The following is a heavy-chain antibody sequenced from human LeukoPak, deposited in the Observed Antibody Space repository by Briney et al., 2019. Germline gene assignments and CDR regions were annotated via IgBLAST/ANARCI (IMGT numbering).Heavy chain of an antibody. CDR3: ARCSSTICYAGGFDY. V-gene: IGHV3-21*01. D-gene: IGHD2-2*01. CDR2: ISSSSSYI. CDR1: GFTFSSYS. J-gene: IGHJ4*02. Sequence: GGSLRLSCAASGFTFSSYSMNWVRQAPGKGLEWVSSISSSSSYIYYADSVKGRFTISRDSAKNSLYLQKNSLRAEDTAAYYCARCSSTICYAGGFDYWGQGTLVTVSS.